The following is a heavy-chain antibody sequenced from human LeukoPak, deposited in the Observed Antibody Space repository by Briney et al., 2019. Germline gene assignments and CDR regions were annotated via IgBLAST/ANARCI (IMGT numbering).Heavy chain of an antibody. Sequence: ASVKVSCKASGYTFTDYYMHWVRQAPGQGLEWMGRINPNSGGRNYAQKFQGRVTMTRDTSITTAYMELSSLRSDDTAVYYCARVGGIIGYYYYYGMDVWGQGTTVTVSS. V-gene: IGHV1-2*06. J-gene: IGHJ6*02. D-gene: IGHD1-26*01. CDR1: GYTFTDYY. CDR3: ARVGGIIGYYYYYGMDV. CDR2: INPNSGGR.